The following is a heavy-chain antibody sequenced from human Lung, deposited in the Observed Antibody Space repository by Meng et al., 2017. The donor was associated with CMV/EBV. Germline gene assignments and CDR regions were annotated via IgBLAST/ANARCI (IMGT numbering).Heavy chain of an antibody. J-gene: IGHJ6*02. CDR1: GGTFSSYA. CDR3: ARMDCSSTSCLRDYHYYGMDV. Sequence: SVXVSXXASGGTFSSYAISWVRQAPGQGLEWMGGIIPIFGTANYAQKFQGRVTITTDESTSTAYMELSSLRSEDTAVYYCARMDCSSTSCLRDYHYYGMDVWGQGTXVTVSS. CDR2: IIPIFGTA. D-gene: IGHD2-2*01. V-gene: IGHV1-69*05.